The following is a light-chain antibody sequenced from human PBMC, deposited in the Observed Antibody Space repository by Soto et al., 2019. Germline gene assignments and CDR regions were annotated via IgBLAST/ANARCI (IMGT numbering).Light chain of an antibody. J-gene: IGKJ2*01. Sequence: DIQMTQSPSSLSESLGERVTITCRASQGINNYLAWYQQKPGKVPKLLIYAESTLQSGVPSRFSGSGSGTDFTLTISSLQPEDVATYDCQKYNSAPYTFGQGTKLAIK. CDR1: QGINNY. CDR3: QKYNSAPYT. V-gene: IGKV1-27*01. CDR2: AES.